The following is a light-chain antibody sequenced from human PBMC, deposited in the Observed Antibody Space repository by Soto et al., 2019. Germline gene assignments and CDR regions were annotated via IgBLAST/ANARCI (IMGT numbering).Light chain of an antibody. CDR1: SSNIGSGYD. CDR2: GNT. V-gene: IGLV1-40*01. CDR3: QSYDNRLSGYV. Sequence: QSVLTQPPSVSGAPGQRVTISCTGGSSNIGSGYDVHWYQQLPGTAPKLLIYGNTNRPSGVPDRFSASTSATSASLAITGLQAADEGDYYCQSYDNRLSGYVFGTGTKLTVL. J-gene: IGLJ1*01.